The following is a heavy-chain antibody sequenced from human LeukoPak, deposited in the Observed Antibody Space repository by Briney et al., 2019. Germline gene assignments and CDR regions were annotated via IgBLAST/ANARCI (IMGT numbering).Heavy chain of an antibody. V-gene: IGHV1-2*02. Sequence: ASVKVSCKASGYTFTGYYMHWVRQAPGQGLEWMGWINPNGGGTNYAQQFQGRVTMTSDTSISTAYMELSSLRSDDTVVYYCARDSYSGSYYYWGQGTLVTVSS. J-gene: IGHJ4*02. CDR1: GYTFTGYY. CDR3: ARDSYSGSYYY. CDR2: INPNGGGT. D-gene: IGHD1-26*01.